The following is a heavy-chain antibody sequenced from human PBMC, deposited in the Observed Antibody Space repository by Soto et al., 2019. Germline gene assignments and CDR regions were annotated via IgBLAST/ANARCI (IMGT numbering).Heavy chain of an antibody. V-gene: IGHV3-53*01. Sequence: EVQLVESGGGLIQPGGSLRLSCAASGFIVNNGFMSWVRQAPGKGPEWVAVHYNDGQTFYADSVKGRFTVSRDSSQGTLYLQMNNVRAEDTAIYYCATRHYNYNPDYGGQGTLVTVSS. CDR2: HYNDGQT. D-gene: IGHD5-12*01. J-gene: IGHJ4*02. CDR3: ATRHYNYNPDY. CDR1: GFIVNNGF.